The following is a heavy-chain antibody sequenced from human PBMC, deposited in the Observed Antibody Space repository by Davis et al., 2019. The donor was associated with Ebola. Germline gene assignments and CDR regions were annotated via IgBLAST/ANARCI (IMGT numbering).Heavy chain of an antibody. J-gene: IGHJ4*02. Sequence: MPSETLSLTCAVYGGSFSGYYWSWIRQPPGKGLEWIGEINHSGSTNYNPSLKSRVTISVDTSKNQFSLKLSSVTAAYTAVYYCARQNTSGHMMLFDYWGQGTLVTVSS. V-gene: IGHV4-34*01. D-gene: IGHD6-19*01. CDR2: INHSGST. CDR3: ARQNTSGHMMLFDY. CDR1: GGSFSGYY.